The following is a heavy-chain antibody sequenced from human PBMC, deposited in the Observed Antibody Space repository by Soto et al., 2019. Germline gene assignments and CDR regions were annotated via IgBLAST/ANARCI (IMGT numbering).Heavy chain of an antibody. Sequence: SVKVSCKASGYTFTSYGISWVRQAPGQGLEWMGWISAYNGNTNYAQKLQGRVTMTTDTSPSTAYMELRSLRSDDTAVYYCARVGYNWNDFRDSFGYYYGMDVWGQGTTVTVS. CDR1: GYTFTSYG. V-gene: IGHV1-18*01. CDR2: ISAYNGNT. J-gene: IGHJ6*02. D-gene: IGHD1-1*01. CDR3: ARVGYNWNDFRDSFGYYYGMDV.